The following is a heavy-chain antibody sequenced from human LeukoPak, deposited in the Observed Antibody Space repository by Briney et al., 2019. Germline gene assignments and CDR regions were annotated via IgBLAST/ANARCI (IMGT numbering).Heavy chain of an antibody. V-gene: IGHV4-34*01. CDR1: GGSFSGYY. CDR3: ARVRDYYDSSGYRNYFDY. Sequence: SETLSLTCAVYGGSFSGYYWSWIRQPPGKGLEWIGEINHSGSTNYNPSLKSRVTISVDTSKNQFSLKLSSVTAADTAVYYCARVRDYYDSSGYRNYFDYWGQGTLVTVSS. D-gene: IGHD3-22*01. CDR2: INHSGST. J-gene: IGHJ4*02.